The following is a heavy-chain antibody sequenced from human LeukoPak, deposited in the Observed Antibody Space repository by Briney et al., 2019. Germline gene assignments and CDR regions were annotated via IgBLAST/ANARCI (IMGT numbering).Heavy chain of an antibody. CDR2: ISGSGGGT. D-gene: IGHD6-13*01. CDR3: AKSEWYSSSSQFDY. J-gene: IGHJ4*02. CDR1: GFTFHNNG. V-gene: IGHV3-23*01. Sequence: PGGSLRLSCAASGFTFHNNGMSWVRQAPGKGLEWVSAISGSGGGTYYADSVKGRFTISRDNSKNTLYLQMNSLRAEDTAVYYCAKSEWYSSSSQFDYWGQGTLVTVSS.